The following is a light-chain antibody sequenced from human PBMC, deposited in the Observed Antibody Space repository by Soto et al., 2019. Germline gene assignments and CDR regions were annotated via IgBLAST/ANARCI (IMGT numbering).Light chain of an antibody. CDR3: SSHAGIINVI. CDR1: SSDVGGYDS. CDR2: EVT. V-gene: IGLV2-8*01. Sequence: QSALTQPPSASGSPGQSVTISCTGTSSDVGGYDSVSWYQQHPGKAPKLIIYEVTKRPSGVPYRFSGSRSGYTASLTVSGLQTEDEADYYCSSHAGIINVIFGGGTKVTVL. J-gene: IGLJ2*01.